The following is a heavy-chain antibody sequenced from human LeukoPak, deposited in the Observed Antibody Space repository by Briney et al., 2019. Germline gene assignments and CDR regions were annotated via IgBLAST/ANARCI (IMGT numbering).Heavy chain of an antibody. V-gene: IGHV1-2*02. CDR2: INPNSGGT. D-gene: IGHD3-9*01. CDR3: VRDLNFDRTAVSPYYFDY. J-gene: IGHJ4*02. Sequence: GASVTVSCKASGYTFTVYYMHWVRQAPGQGLEWMGWINPNSGGTNYAQKFQGRVTMTRDTSISTAYMELSRLRSDDTAAYYCVRDLNFDRTAVSPYYFDYWGQGTLVTVSS. CDR1: GYTFTVYY.